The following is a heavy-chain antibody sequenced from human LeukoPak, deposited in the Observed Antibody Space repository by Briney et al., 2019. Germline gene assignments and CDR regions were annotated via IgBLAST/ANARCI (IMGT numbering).Heavy chain of an antibody. Sequence: PSETLSLTCAVYGGSFSGYYWSWIRQPPGKGLEWIGEINHSGSTNYNPSLKSRVTISVDTSKNQFSLKLSSVTAADTAVYYCARVNSSRAMDVWGKGTTVTVSS. CDR1: GGSFSGYY. D-gene: IGHD6-13*01. CDR3: ARVNSSRAMDV. J-gene: IGHJ6*03. V-gene: IGHV4-34*01. CDR2: INHSGST.